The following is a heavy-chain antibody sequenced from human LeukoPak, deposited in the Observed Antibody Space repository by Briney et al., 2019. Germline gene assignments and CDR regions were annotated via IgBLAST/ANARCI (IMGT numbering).Heavy chain of an antibody. J-gene: IGHJ4*02. CDR1: GLTVSSNH. Sequence: GGSLRLSCAASGLTVSSNHMTWVRQVPGRRLEWVSVIYSGGSTDYADSVKGRFTISRDNSKNTVYLQMNSLRAEDTAVYYCARCVAARPSYFDLWGQGTLVTVSS. V-gene: IGHV3-53*01. CDR3: ARCVAARPSYFDL. D-gene: IGHD6-6*01. CDR2: IYSGGST.